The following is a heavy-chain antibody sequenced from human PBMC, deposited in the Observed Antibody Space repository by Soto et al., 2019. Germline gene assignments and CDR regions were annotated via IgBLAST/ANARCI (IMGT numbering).Heavy chain of an antibody. CDR2: IYYTGST. Sequence: SDTLSLTCTFPGASIRSTDYYWSWIRQPPGKGLEWIGYIYYTGSTYYNPSLMSRLTISVDTSKNQFSLKLTSVTAAETAVYYCVRTAREGAVAPHWFDRWGQGTQVTVSS. CDR1: GASIRSTDYY. J-gene: IGHJ5*02. V-gene: IGHV4-30-4*02. CDR3: VRTAREGAVAPHWFDR. D-gene: IGHD2-21*02.